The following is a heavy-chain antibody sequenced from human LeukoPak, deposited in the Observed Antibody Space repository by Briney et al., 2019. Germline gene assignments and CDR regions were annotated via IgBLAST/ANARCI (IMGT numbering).Heavy chain of an antibody. CDR2: IGTAGNT. D-gene: IGHD3-10*01. CDR3: ARDSGHGSGVVDY. V-gene: IGHV3-13*01. J-gene: IGHJ4*02. CDR1: GFTFSSYD. Sequence: GGALRLSCAASGFTFSSYDMHWVLQATGKVLEWVSAIGTAGNTYYPGSVKGRFTISRENAKNSLYLQMNSLRAGDTAVYYCARDSGHGSGVVDYWGQGTLVTVSS.